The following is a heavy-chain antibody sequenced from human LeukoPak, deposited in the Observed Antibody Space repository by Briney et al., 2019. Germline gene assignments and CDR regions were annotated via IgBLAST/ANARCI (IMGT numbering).Heavy chain of an antibody. Sequence: ASVKVSCKASGYTFTSYGISWVRQAPGQGLEWMGWISAYNGNTNYAQKLQGRVTMTTDTSTSTAYMELRSLRSDDTAVYYCARDQGHSYGYDYYYYMDVWGKGTTVTVSS. V-gene: IGHV1-18*01. CDR3: ARDQGHSYGYDYYYYMDV. J-gene: IGHJ6*03. CDR1: GYTFTSYG. D-gene: IGHD5-18*01. CDR2: ISAYNGNT.